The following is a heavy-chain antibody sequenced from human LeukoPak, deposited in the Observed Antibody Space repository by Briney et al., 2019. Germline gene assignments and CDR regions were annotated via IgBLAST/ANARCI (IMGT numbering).Heavy chain of an antibody. Sequence: SVKVSCKASGFTFTSSAMQWVRQARGQRLEWIGWIVVGSGNTNYAQKFQERVTITRDMSTSTAYMELSSLRSEDTAVYYRAADSGYSYGSYYYGMDVWGQGTTVTVSS. CDR2: IVVGSGNT. CDR1: GFTFTSSA. D-gene: IGHD5-18*01. CDR3: AADSGYSYGSYYYGMDV. J-gene: IGHJ6*02. V-gene: IGHV1-58*02.